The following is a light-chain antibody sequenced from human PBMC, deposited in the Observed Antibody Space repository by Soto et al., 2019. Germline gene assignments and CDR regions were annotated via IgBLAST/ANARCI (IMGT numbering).Light chain of an antibody. CDR1: SSDVGGYNY. J-gene: IGLJ3*02. CDR3: SSYTSTSTRV. V-gene: IGLV2-14*01. CDR2: EVN. Sequence: QSALTQPASVSGSPGQSITISCTGTSSDVGGYNYVSWYQQHPGKAPKLMIYEVNNRPXXXXNRXSGSKSGNTASLTISGXXXXXXXDYYCSSYTSTSTRVFGGGTQLTVL.